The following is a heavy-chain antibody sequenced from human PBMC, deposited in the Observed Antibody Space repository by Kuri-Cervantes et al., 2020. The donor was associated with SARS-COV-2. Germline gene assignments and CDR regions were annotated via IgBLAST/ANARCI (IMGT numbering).Heavy chain of an antibody. V-gene: IGHV3-74*01. CDR3: ARDSYYGSGSYPNHYYYGMDV. D-gene: IGHD3-10*01. J-gene: IGHJ6*02. CDR1: GFTFSGHW. Sequence: GESLKISCAASGFTFSGHWIHWVRQAPGKGLVWVSRINPDGSYTNNADSVKGRFTLSRDNAKNMLFLQMNSLRAEDTAVYYCARDSYYGSGSYPNHYYYGMDVWGQGTTVTVSS. CDR2: INPDGSYT.